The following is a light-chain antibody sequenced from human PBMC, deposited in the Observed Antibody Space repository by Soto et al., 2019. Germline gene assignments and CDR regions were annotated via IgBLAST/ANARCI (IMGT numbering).Light chain of an antibody. Sequence: LSPSYLPAPVGERVTITSLASQGISRCLTWYQQKPGKAPKLLIYAASTLQSGVPSRFSGSGSGTDFTLTIKSLQSEDFATYYCPQPNGDPITFGQGTRLEIK. CDR1: QGISRC. CDR2: AAS. J-gene: IGKJ5*01. V-gene: IGKV1-9*01. CDR3: PQPNGDPIT.